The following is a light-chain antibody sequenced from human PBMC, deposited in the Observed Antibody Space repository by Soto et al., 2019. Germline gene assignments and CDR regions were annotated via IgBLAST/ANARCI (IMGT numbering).Light chain of an antibody. Sequence: DIHMTQSPSTLSASVGDRVTITCRASQSISIWLAWYQQKPGKAPNLLIYETSSLESGVPSRFSGSGSGTEFTLTSSSLQPDDFATYYCQHYNDYSWTFGQGTKVESK. J-gene: IGKJ1*01. CDR2: ETS. CDR1: QSISIW. V-gene: IGKV1-5*03. CDR3: QHYNDYSWT.